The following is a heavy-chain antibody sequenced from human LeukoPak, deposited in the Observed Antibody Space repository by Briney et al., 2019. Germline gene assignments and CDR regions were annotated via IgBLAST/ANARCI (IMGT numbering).Heavy chain of an antibody. J-gene: IGHJ4*02. CDR2: ISGSGDST. V-gene: IGHV3-23*01. D-gene: IGHD2-2*01. CDR1: GFTFSSYA. CDR3: ARDLLGYCTSTSCYGYYFDY. Sequence: GGSLRLSCAASGFTFSSYAMSWVRQAPGKGLEWVSAISGSGDSTYYADSVKGRFTISRDNSKNTLYLQMNSLRAEDTAVYYCARDLLGYCTSTSCYGYYFDYWGQGTLVTVSS.